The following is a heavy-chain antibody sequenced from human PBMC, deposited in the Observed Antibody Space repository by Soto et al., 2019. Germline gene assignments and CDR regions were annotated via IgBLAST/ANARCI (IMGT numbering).Heavy chain of an antibody. CDR2: ISSSSSTI. J-gene: IGHJ5*02. CDR1: GFTLSGYS. CDR3: VREGGRLTWFDP. D-gene: IGHD1-26*01. V-gene: IGHV3-48*02. Sequence: GGSLRLSCAASGFTLSGYSMNWVRQAPGKGLEWVSYISSSSSTIYYADSVKGRFTISRDNAKNSLYLQMNSLRDEDTAVYYCVREGGRLTWFDPWGPGTLLTVSS.